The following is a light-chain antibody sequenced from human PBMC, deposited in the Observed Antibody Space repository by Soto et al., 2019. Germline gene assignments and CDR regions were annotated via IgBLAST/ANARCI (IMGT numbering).Light chain of an antibody. V-gene: IGLV2-14*01. J-gene: IGLJ1*01. CDR2: DVN. CDR3: SSYTSSSTEV. Sequence: QSALTQPASVSGSPRQSITISCTGTSSDVSAYNYVSWYQQHPGKAPKLMIYDVNNRPSGVSNRFSGSKSGNTASLTISGLQAEDEADYYCSSYTSSSTEVFGTGTKVTVL. CDR1: SSDVSAYNY.